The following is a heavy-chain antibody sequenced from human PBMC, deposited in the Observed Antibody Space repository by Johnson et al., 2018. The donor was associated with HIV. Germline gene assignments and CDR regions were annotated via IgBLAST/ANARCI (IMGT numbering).Heavy chain of an antibody. V-gene: IGHV3-30*04. J-gene: IGHJ3*02. CDR2: ISHEGSKT. Sequence: QVQLVESGGGVVQPGRSLRLSCAASGFTFSSYAMHWVRQAPGKGLEWAAVISHEGSKTDYADSVNGRVTISRDNSKNTLYLQINSLRAEDTAVYYCARDKVTYYDLWSGPGGAFDMWGQGTLVTVSS. CDR3: ARDKVTYYDLWSGPGGAFDM. CDR1: GFTFSSYA. D-gene: IGHD3-3*01.